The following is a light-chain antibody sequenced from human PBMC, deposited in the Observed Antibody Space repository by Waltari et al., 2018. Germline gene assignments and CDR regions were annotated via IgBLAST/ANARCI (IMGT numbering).Light chain of an antibody. J-gene: IGKJ4*01. CDR1: QSVLYSSNNKNY. CDR3: QQYYSTPF. CDR2: WAS. V-gene: IGKV4-1*01. Sequence: DIVMTQSPDSLAVSLGERATINCKSSQSVLYSSNNKNYLAWYQQKPGQPPKLLIYWASTLESGVPARFSGSGSGTDFTLTISSLQAEDVAVYYCQQYYSTPFFGGGTKVEIK.